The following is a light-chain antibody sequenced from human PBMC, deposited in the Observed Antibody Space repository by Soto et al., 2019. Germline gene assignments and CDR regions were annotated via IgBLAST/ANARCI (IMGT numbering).Light chain of an antibody. CDR2: AVA. J-gene: IGKJ1*01. V-gene: IGKV2D-29*01. CDR3: MHSIQLPRT. Sequence: IVITQTPLSLSVTPGQPASISCKSSQSLLQSDGNTYLYWYLQKPGQPPQLLIYAVANRFSGVPDRFRGSGSRTDFTLTLSRVEAADVGVYYCMHSIQLPRTFGHGTKVEIK. CDR1: QSLLQSDGNTY.